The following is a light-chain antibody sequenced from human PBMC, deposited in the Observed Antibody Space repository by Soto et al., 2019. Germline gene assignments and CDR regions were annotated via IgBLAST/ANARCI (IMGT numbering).Light chain of an antibody. CDR2: NTN. CDR1: TSNIGTNT. Sequence: QSFLPQPPSASGTPGQRVTISCSGGTSNIGTNTVNWYQQLPGTAPKLLIYNTNQRPAGVPDRFSGSKSGTSASLAISGLQSEDEASYFCATGDDSRSVLFGRGTKLTVL. J-gene: IGLJ3*02. CDR3: ATGDDSRSVL. V-gene: IGLV1-44*01.